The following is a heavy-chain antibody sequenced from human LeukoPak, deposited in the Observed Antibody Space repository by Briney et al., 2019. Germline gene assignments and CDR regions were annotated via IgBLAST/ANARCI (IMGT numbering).Heavy chain of an antibody. J-gene: IGHJ4*02. D-gene: IGHD2-2*01. CDR2: IFYGGDT. CDR1: GVSISSSSYY. V-gene: IGHV4-39*01. CDR3: ARHVYHTSTDY. Sequence: SETLSLTCSVSGVSISSSSYYWGWLRQPPGKGLEWIGNIFYGGDTYYNPSLKSRVTISADTSKNQFSLKLSSVTAADTALYYCARHVYHTSTDYWGQGTLVTVSS.